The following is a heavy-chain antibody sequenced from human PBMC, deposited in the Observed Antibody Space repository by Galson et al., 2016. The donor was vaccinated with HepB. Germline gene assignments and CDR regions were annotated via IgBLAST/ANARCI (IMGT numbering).Heavy chain of an antibody. J-gene: IGHJ4*02. CDR3: ARDAGNYPRAFDS. D-gene: IGHD1-1*01. CDR1: GFSFSVKF. V-gene: IGHV3-11*04. CDR2: ISRSGTTI. Sequence: SLRLSCAASGFSFSVKFMSWIRQAPGKGLEWISYISRSGTTIYYADSVKGRFTISRDNAKNSLFLLMNSLRPDDTAIYYCARDAGNYPRAFDSWGQGTLVTVSS.